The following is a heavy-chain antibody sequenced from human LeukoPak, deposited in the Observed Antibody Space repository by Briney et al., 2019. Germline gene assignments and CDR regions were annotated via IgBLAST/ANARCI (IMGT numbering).Heavy chain of an antibody. D-gene: IGHD3-3*01. CDR2: ISGSGGST. V-gene: IGHV3-23*01. CDR1: GFTFSSYA. J-gene: IGHJ4*02. Sequence: GGSLRLSCAASGFTFSSYAMSWVRQAPGKGLEWVSAISGSGGSTYYADSVKGRFTISRDNSKNTLYLQMNSLRAEDTAVYYCASYDFWSGYYSRGTMIFDCWGQGTLVTVSS. CDR3: ASYDFWSGYYSRGTMIFDC.